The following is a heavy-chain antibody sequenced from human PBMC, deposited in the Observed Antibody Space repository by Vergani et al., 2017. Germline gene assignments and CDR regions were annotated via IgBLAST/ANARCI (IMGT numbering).Heavy chain of an antibody. Sequence: QVQLQQSGPGLVKPSQTLSLTCAIPGDSVSSNSAAWNWIRQSPSRGLEWLGRTYYRFKWYNDYAVSVKSRITINPDTSKNQFSLQLNAVTPEDTAVYYCARGPTVTTKNWFDPWGQGTLVTVSS. CDR2: TYYRFKWYN. CDR1: GDSVSSNSAA. V-gene: IGHV6-1*01. D-gene: IGHD4-11*01. J-gene: IGHJ5*02. CDR3: ARGPTVTTKNWFDP.